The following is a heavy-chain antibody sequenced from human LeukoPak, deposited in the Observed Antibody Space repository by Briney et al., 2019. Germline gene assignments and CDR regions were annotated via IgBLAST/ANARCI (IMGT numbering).Heavy chain of an antibody. J-gene: IGHJ4*02. V-gene: IGHV3-7*01. CDR3: AIFSGGNSFDY. Sequence: GGSLRLSCAASGFTFSSYWMSWVRHAPGKGLEWVANIKQDGSAKFYVDSVKSRFTISRDNSKNTLYLQMNSLRAEDTAVYYCAIFSGGNSFDYWGQGTLVTVSS. D-gene: IGHD4-23*01. CDR1: GFTFSSYW. CDR2: IKQDGSAK.